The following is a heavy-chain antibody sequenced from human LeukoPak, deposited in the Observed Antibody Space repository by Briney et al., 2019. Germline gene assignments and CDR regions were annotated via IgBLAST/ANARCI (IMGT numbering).Heavy chain of an antibody. CDR1: GFTVSNNF. CDR2: IYSDGST. CDR3: ARDQSRKNYFDY. V-gene: IGHV3-53*01. Sequence: GGSLRLSCAASGFTVSNNFMSWVRQAPGKGLEWVSVIYSDGSTYYADSVKGRFTISRDNSKNTLYLQMNSLRAEDMAVYYCARDQSRKNYFDYWGQGTLVTVSS. J-gene: IGHJ4*02.